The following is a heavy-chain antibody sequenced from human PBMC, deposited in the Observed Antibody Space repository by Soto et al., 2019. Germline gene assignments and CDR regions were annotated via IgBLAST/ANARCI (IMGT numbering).Heavy chain of an antibody. CDR2: IYYSGST. CDR3: ARRKGTMAAPRVDY. Sequence: SETLSLTCTVSGGSISSSSYYWGWIRQPPGKGLEWIGSIYYSGSTYYNPSLKSRVTISVDTSKNQFSLKLSSVTAADTAVYYCARRKGTMAAPRVDYWGQGTLVTVSS. CDR1: GGSISSSSYY. D-gene: IGHD3-10*01. V-gene: IGHV4-39*01. J-gene: IGHJ4*02.